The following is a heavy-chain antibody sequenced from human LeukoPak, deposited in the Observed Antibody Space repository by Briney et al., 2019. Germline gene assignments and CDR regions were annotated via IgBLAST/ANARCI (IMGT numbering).Heavy chain of an antibody. Sequence: GGSLRLSCAASEFTFSNAWMGWFRQAPGKGLEWVGRIKRKSDGGTAEYAAPVKGRFTISRDDSKNTLYLQMSSLSTEDTAVYYCGTALRWEESRDYWGQGTLVTVSS. V-gene: IGHV3-15*01. CDR1: EFTFSNAW. J-gene: IGHJ4*02. CDR2: IKRKSDGGTA. CDR3: GTALRWEESRDY. D-gene: IGHD1-26*01.